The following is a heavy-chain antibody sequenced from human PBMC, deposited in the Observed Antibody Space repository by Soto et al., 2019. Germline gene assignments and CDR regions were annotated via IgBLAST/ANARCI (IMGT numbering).Heavy chain of an antibody. D-gene: IGHD3-10*01. J-gene: IGHJ4*02. CDR1: GGSISSSNW. CDR3: ARRWGEGRGDY. CDR2: IYHSGST. Sequence: QVQLQESGPGLVKPSGTLSLTCAVSGGSISSSNWWSWVRQPPGKGLQWIGEIYHSGSTNYIPSLKRRVTISVDNSRNHFSLKLSSGTAADTAVYYCARRWGEGRGDYWGQGTLVTVSS. V-gene: IGHV4-4*02.